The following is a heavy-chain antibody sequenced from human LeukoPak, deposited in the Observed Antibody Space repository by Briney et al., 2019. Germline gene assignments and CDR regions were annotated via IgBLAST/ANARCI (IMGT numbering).Heavy chain of an antibody. CDR1: GFTFSDYY. CDR2: ISSSGSTI. CDR3: ARGSRVGSCPS. D-gene: IGHD2-2*01. V-gene: IGHV3-11*04. Sequence: GETLRLSCAASGFTFSDYYMSWIRQAPGKGLEWVSYISSSGSTIYYADSVKGRFTISRDNAKNSLYLQMNSLRGEDTAVYFRARGSRVGSCPSWGQGTMVTVSS. J-gene: IGHJ3*01.